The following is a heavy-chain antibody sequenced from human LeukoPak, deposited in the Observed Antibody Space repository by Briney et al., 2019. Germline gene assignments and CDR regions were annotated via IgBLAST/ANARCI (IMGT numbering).Heavy chain of an antibody. Sequence: TSETLSLTCSVSGGSIRDFYWSWIRQPPGKGLEWVSLIYTGGSADYADSVKGRFTISRDNSKNTLYLQMNSLRGEDTAVYYCVKYQGELLIWGQGTLVTVSS. D-gene: IGHD1-26*01. J-gene: IGHJ4*02. CDR2: IYTGGSA. CDR3: VKYQGELLI. V-gene: IGHV3-53*01. CDR1: GGSIRDFY.